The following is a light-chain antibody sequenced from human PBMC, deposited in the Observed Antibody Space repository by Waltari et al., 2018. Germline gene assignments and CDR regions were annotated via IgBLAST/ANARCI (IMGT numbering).Light chain of an antibody. Sequence: QSALTQPASVSGSPGQSITISCTGTSSDVGGYNYVPWYPQHPGKAPKLLIDDVRKRPAGVSKRVSGSQSGNTASLTISVLQAEDEADYYCSSYTSSSFRGVVGGGTKLTVL. V-gene: IGLV2-14*01. CDR1: SSDVGGYNY. CDR2: DVR. CDR3: SSYTSSSFRGV. J-gene: IGLJ2*01.